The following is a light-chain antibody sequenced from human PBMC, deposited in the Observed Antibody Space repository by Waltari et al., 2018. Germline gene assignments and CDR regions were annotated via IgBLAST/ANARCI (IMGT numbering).Light chain of an antibody. CDR3: QQRSNWPPIT. V-gene: IGKV3-11*01. J-gene: IGKJ5*01. CDR1: QTVSTY. CDR2: DAS. Sequence: IVLTQSPATLSLSPGERATLSCRASQTVSTYLAWFQQKPGQAPRLLIHDASNRAPGIPARFSGSGSGTDFTLTIISLQSEDSAVYYCQQRSNWPPITFGQGTRLEIK.